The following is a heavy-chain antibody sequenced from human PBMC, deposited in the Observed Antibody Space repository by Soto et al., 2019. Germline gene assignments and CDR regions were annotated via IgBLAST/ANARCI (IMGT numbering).Heavy chain of an antibody. CDR3: AREDSAYSSSWDWFDP. Sequence: RASVKVSCKASGYTFTSYYMHWVRQAPGQGLEWMGIINPSGGSTSYAQKFQGRVTMTRDTSTSTVYMELSSLRSEDTAVYYCAREDSAYSSSWDWFDPWGQGTRVTVSS. CDR1: GYTFTSYY. CDR2: INPSGGST. J-gene: IGHJ5*02. V-gene: IGHV1-46*01. D-gene: IGHD6-13*01.